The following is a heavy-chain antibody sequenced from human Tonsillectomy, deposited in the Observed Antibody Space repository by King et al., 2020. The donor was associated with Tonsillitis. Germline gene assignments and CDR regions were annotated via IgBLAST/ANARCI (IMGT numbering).Heavy chain of an antibody. Sequence: VQLVESGGGLVQPGGSLRLSCAASGFTFSIYDMHWVRQATGQGLEWVSSIGTDGDTYYPGSVKGRFTISRENAKNSLYLQMNSLRAGDTAVYYCAREPKGYYYGMDVWGQGTTVTVSS. V-gene: IGHV3-13*01. CDR3: AREPKGYYYGMDV. J-gene: IGHJ6*02. CDR2: IGTDGDT. CDR1: GFTFSIYD.